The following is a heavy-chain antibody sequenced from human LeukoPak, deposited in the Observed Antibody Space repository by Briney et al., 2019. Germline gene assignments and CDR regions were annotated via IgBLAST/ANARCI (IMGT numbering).Heavy chain of an antibody. Sequence: GGSLRLSCAATGFTFSSFWMSWVRQGPGKGLEWVATIPPDGGIGRYVDSVKGRFTISRDNAKTTVFLQMNSLREEDTAVYYCARPFGGVTTLDYGGQGALVTVS. CDR2: IPPDGGIG. CDR1: GFTFSSFW. CDR3: ARPFGGVTTLDY. V-gene: IGHV3-7*01. J-gene: IGHJ4*02. D-gene: IGHD4-17*01.